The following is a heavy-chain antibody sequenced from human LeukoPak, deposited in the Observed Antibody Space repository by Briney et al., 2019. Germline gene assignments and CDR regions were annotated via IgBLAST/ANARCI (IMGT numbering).Heavy chain of an antibody. Sequence: GGSLRLSCAASGVTFSGYSMNWVRQAPGKGLEWVSAITATSLHIYYADSVKGRFTISRDNVKNSLYLQMNSLRAEDTAVYYCARDPVRIAAAGTNWFDPWGQGTLVTVSS. CDR2: ITATSLHI. CDR1: GVTFSGYS. V-gene: IGHV3-21*01. CDR3: ARDPVRIAAAGTNWFDP. D-gene: IGHD6-13*01. J-gene: IGHJ5*02.